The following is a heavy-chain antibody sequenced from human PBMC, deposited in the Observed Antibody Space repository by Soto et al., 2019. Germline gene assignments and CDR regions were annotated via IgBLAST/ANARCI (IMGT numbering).Heavy chain of an antibody. J-gene: IGHJ4*02. Sequence: EVQLLESGGDLIQPGGSLRLSCAASGFTFNIYAMTWVRQAPGKGLEWASAFSRYGDITYYADSVEGRFSISRDNSKNTLYLQMNSLRAEDTAVYYCAKDRYLDHDSRGYLFDNWGQGTLVTVSS. CDR1: GFTFNIYA. CDR3: AKDRYLDHDSRGYLFDN. V-gene: IGHV3-23*01. CDR2: FSRYGDIT. D-gene: IGHD3-22*01.